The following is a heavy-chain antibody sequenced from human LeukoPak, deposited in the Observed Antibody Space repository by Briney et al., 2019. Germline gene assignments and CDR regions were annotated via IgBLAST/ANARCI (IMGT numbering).Heavy chain of an antibody. V-gene: IGHV4-59*04. CDR3: ASAHPNVDRWFDP. Sequence: SETLSLTCAVYGGSFSGYYWVWIRQPPGQGLEWIASVYYSGSTYYNPSLKSRVTMSVDTSKNQFSLTLNSVTAADAAVYYCASAHPNVDRWFDPWGQGTLVTVSS. J-gene: IGHJ5*02. CDR1: GGSFSGYY. CDR2: VYYSGST. D-gene: IGHD5-12*01.